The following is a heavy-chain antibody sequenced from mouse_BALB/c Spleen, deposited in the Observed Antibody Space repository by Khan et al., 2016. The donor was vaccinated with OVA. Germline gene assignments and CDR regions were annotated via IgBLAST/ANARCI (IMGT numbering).Heavy chain of an antibody. CDR1: GYSITSDYA. V-gene: IGHV3-2*02. CDR3: ARSIMAN. CDR2: ISYSGST. J-gene: IGHJ2*01. Sequence: EVQLQESGPGLVKPSQSLSLTCTVTGYSITSDYAWNWIRQFPGNQLEWMGYISYSGSTSYNPCLKSRISITRDTSKNQFFLQLNSVTTEDTATYYCARSIMANWGQGTTLTVSS.